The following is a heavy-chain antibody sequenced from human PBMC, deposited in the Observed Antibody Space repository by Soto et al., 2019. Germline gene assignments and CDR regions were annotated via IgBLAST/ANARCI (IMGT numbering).Heavy chain of an antibody. D-gene: IGHD1-26*01. J-gene: IGHJ3*02. CDR1: GGSISSGDYY. Sequence: SETLSLTCTVSGGSISSGDYYWSWIRQPPGKGLEWIGYIYYSGSTYYNPSLKSRVTISVDTSKNPFSLKLSSVTAADTAVYYCARRLLRLDDAFDIWGQGTMVTVSS. V-gene: IGHV4-30-4*01. CDR2: IYYSGST. CDR3: ARRLLRLDDAFDI.